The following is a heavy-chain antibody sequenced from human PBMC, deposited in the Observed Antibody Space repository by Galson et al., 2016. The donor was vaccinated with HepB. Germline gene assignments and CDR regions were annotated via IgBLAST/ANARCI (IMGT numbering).Heavy chain of an antibody. CDR3: ARHIFKTTGHAFDI. D-gene: IGHD4-17*01. J-gene: IGHJ3*02. V-gene: IGHV4-39*01. Sequence: SETLSLTCSVSGGAISSRGYYWGWVRQPPGEGLEWIGSIYYVATTYYNPSLKSRVTISVDMSKSQFSLKLTSVTAADTAVYYCARHIFKTTGHAFDIWGKGTRVTVS. CDR1: GGAISSRGYY. CDR2: IYYVATT.